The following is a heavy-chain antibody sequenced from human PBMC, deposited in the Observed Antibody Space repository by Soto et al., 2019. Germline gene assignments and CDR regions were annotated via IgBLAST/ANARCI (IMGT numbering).Heavy chain of an antibody. CDR3: ARLLTEGATYREDAFDM. CDR1: GYTFTSHG. D-gene: IGHD1-26*01. Sequence: QLQLVQSGGEVKTPGASVKVSCTTSGYTFTSHGISWVPQAPGQGLEGMGWISTYNGKTDYAQKFQGRVTMTADTRTSTVYMEVRSLRSDDTAVYYCARLLTEGATYREDAFDMWGQGTKVTVSS. CDR2: ISTYNGKT. V-gene: IGHV1-18*01. J-gene: IGHJ3*02.